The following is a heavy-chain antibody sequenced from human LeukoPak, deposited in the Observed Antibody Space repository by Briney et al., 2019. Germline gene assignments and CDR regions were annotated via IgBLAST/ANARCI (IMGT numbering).Heavy chain of an antibody. Sequence: GGSLRLSCAASGLTVSTNYMTWVRQAPGKGLEWVSLIYIDGGAYYADSVKGRFAISRDNSKNTLYLQMNSLRTEDTAAYYRARGWRRGSSWPYYFDYWGQGTLVTVSS. J-gene: IGHJ4*02. D-gene: IGHD6-13*01. CDR3: ARGWRRGSSWPYYFDY. CDR1: GLTVSTNY. CDR2: IYIDGGA. V-gene: IGHV3-66*02.